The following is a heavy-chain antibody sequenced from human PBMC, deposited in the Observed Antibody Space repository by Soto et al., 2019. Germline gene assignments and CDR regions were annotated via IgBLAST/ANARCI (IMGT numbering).Heavy chain of an antibody. J-gene: IGHJ6*02. CDR2: IYHSGST. V-gene: IGHV4-4*02. CDR1: GGSISSSNW. Sequence: SETLSLTCAVSGGSISSSNWWSWVRQPPGKGLEWIGEIYHSGSTNYNPSLKSRVTISVDKSKNQFSLKLSSVTAADTAVYYCARDRRVVAARPDYYYGMDVWGQGTTVTVSS. D-gene: IGHD6-6*01. CDR3: ARDRRVVAARPDYYYGMDV.